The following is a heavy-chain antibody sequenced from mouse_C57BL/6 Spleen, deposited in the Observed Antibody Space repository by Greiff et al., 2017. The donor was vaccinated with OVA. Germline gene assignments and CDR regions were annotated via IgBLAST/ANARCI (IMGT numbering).Heavy chain of an antibody. J-gene: IGHJ1*03. CDR3: ARSGITTVVATDFDV. CDR2: IYPGSGST. V-gene: IGHV1-55*01. CDR1: GYTFTSYW. Sequence: QVQLQRPGAELVKPGASVKMSCKASGYTFTSYWITWVKQRPGQGLEWIGDIYPGSGSTNYNEKFKSKATLTVDTSSSTAYMQLSSLTSEDSAVYYCARSGITTVVATDFDVWGTGTTVTVSS. D-gene: IGHD1-1*01.